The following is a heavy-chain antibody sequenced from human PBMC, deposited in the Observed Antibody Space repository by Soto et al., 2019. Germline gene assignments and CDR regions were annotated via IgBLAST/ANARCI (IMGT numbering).Heavy chain of an antibody. D-gene: IGHD3-10*01. Sequence: QLQLQESGPGLVKPSETLSLTCTVSGGSISSSSYYWGWIRQPPGKGLEWIGSIYYSGSTYYNPSLKNRVTISVDTSKNQFSLKLSSVTAADTAVYYCARGADITMVRGVKIDYWGQGTLVTVSS. CDR1: GGSISSSSYY. V-gene: IGHV4-39*01. CDR3: ARGADITMVRGVKIDY. J-gene: IGHJ4*02. CDR2: IYYSGST.